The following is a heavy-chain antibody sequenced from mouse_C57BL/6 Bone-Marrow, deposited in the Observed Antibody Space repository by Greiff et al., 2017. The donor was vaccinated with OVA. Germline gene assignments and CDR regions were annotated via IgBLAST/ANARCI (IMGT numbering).Heavy chain of an antibody. CDR1: GYAFTNYL. D-gene: IGHD1-1*01. J-gene: IGHJ2*01. CDR2: INPGSGGT. V-gene: IGHV1-54*01. CDR3: ARDYYGSSYYFDY. Sequence: VQLQESGAELVRPGTSVKVSCKASGYAFTNYLIEWVKQRPGQGLEWIGVINPGSGGTNYNEKFKGKATLTADKSSSTAYMQLSSLTSEDSAVYFCARDYYGSSYYFDYWGQGTTLTVSS.